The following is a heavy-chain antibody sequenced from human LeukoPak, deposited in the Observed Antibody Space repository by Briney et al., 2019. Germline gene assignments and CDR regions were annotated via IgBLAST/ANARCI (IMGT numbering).Heavy chain of an antibody. CDR2: IDTAGDT. D-gene: IGHD4-17*01. V-gene: IGHV3-13*01. J-gene: IGHJ4*02. Sequence: GGSLRLSCAASGFTFSSYDMHWVRQVAGKGLEWVSAIDTAGDTYYLGSVKGRFTISRENAKNSLYLQMNSLRAEDTAVYYCARDSQDDYGDYRSDYWGQGTLVTVSS. CDR3: ARDSQDDYGDYRSDY. CDR1: GFTFSSYD.